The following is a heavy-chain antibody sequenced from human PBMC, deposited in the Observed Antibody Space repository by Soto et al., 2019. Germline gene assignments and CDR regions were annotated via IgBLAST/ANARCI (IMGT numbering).Heavy chain of an antibody. D-gene: IGHD3-3*01. V-gene: IGHV1-18*04. CDR3: ARVRDTIFGVVIYDPSFDY. CDR2: ISAYNGNT. CDR1: GYTFTSYG. J-gene: IGHJ4*02. Sequence: ASVKVSCKASGYTFTSYGISWVRQAPGQGLEWMGWISAYNGNTNYAQKLQGRVTMTTDTSTGTAYMELRSRRSDDTAVYYCARVRDTIFGVVIYDPSFDYWGQGTLVTVSS.